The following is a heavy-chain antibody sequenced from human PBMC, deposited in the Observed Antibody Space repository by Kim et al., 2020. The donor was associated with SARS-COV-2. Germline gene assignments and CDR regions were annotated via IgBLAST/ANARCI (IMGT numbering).Heavy chain of an antibody. CDR1: GGSFSGYY. J-gene: IGHJ6*02. D-gene: IGHD5-12*01. CDR3: ARASRDGYNLLYYYYYGMDV. V-gene: IGHV4-34*01. CDR2: INHSGST. Sequence: SETLSLTCAVYGGSFSGYYWSWIRQPPGKGLEWIGEINHSGSTNYNPSLKSRVTISVDTSKNQFSLKLSSVTAADTAVYYCARASRDGYNLLYYYYYGMDVWGQGTTVTVSS.